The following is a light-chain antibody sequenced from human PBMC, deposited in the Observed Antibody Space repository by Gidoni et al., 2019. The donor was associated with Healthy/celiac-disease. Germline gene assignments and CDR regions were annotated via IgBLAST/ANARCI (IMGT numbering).Light chain of an antibody. CDR3: QQYGSSPPA. CDR1: QSVSSSY. Sequence: EIVLTQSPGTLSLSPGERATLSCRASQSVSSSYLAWYQQKPGQAPRLLIYGASSRATGIPDRFSGSGSGTDFTLIIRRLEPEDFAVYYCQQYGSSPPAFGQGPKVEIK. V-gene: IGKV3-20*01. J-gene: IGKJ1*01. CDR2: GAS.